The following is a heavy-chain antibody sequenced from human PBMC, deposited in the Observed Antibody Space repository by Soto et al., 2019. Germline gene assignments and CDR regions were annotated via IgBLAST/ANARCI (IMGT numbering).Heavy chain of an antibody. Sequence: QVQLVQSGAEVKKPGSSVKVSCKASGGTFSSYTISWVRQAPGQGLEWMGRIIPILGIANYAQKFQGRVTITADKSXXTXYXXLSSLRSEDTAVYYCARVDCSSTSCPHTYYCGMDVWGQGTTDTVSS. CDR1: GGTFSSYT. V-gene: IGHV1-69*02. J-gene: IGHJ6*02. CDR3: ARVDCSSTSCPHTYYCGMDV. CDR2: IIPILGIA. D-gene: IGHD2-2*01.